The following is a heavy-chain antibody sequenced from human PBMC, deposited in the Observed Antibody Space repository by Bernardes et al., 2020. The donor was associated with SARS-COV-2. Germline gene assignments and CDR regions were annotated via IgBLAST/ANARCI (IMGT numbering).Heavy chain of an antibody. CDR1: GVSMSNYY. D-gene: IGHD3-22*01. J-gene: IGHJ4*02. V-gene: IGHV4-4*07. Sequence: ETLSLTCIVSGVSMSNYYWSWIRQPAGKGLDWIGRVDTSGSTNLNPSLKSRVTMSVDTSKNQFSLKLNSVTAADTAVYFCAREGYYYADYWGQGTLVTVSS. CDR2: VDTSGST. CDR3: AREGYYYADY.